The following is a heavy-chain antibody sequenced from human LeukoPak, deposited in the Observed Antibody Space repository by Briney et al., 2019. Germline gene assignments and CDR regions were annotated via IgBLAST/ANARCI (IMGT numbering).Heavy chain of an antibody. V-gene: IGHV3-53*01. D-gene: IGHD1-26*01. Sequence: QSGGSLRLSCAASGFTVSSNYMSWVRQAPGKGLEWVSVIYSGGSTYYADSVKGRFTISRDNSKNTLYLQMNSLRAEDTAVYYCARRTGWELLTWFDPWGQGTLVTVSS. CDR1: GFTVSSNY. CDR3: ARRTGWELLTWFDP. J-gene: IGHJ5*02. CDR2: IYSGGST.